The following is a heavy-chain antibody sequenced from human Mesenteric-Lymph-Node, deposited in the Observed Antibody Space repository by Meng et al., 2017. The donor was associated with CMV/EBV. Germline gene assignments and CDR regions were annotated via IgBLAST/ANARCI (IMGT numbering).Heavy chain of an antibody. D-gene: IGHD2/OR15-2a*01. CDR1: GGSVSSGSYY. CDR2: INHSGDT. CDR3: AASIVRWFGP. J-gene: IGHJ5*02. Sequence: SETLSLTCTVSGGSVSSGSYYWSWLRQSPGKGLEWIGEINHSGDTEYNPSLKSRVAMSVDRSKKQISLNLNSVTAADTATYYCAASIVRWFGPWGQGSLVTVSS. V-gene: IGHV4-39*07.